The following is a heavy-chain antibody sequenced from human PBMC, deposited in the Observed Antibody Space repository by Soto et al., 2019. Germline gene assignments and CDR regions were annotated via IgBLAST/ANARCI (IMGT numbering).Heavy chain of an antibody. V-gene: IGHV3-30*18. D-gene: IGHD5-12*01. J-gene: IGHJ4*02. Sequence: QVQLVESGGGVVQPGRSLRLSCAASGFTFSSYGMHWVRQAPGKGLEWVAVISYDGSYKYYADSMKGRVTISRDNSKNTLYVQMNSLRAEDTAVYYCAKEGSVVATTPDFDYWGQGTVVTVCS. CDR3: AKEGSVVATTPDFDY. CDR1: GFTFSSYG. CDR2: ISYDGSYK.